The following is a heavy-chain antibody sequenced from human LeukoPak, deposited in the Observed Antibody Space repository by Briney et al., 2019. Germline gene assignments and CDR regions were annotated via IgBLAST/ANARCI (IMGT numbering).Heavy chain of an antibody. CDR3: AKGDKMLTWRRTYNRFDP. Sequence: GGSLRLSCAASGFTFSGSALHWVRQASGKGLEWVGRIRSTANGYATAYAASVKGRFTISRDNSKNTLYLQMNSLRAEDTAVYFCAKGDKMLTWRRTYNRFDPWGQGTLVTVSS. V-gene: IGHV3-73*01. CDR1: GFTFSGSA. J-gene: IGHJ5*02. CDR2: IRSTANGYAT. D-gene: IGHD3-16*01.